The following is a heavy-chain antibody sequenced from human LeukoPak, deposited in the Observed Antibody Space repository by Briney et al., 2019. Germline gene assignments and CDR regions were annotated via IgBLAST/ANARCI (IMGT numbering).Heavy chain of an antibody. Sequence: PSETLSLTCAVYGGSFSGYYWSWIRQPPGKGLEWIGYIYYSGSTYYNPSLKSRVTISVDTSKNQFSLKLSSVTAADTAVYYCARDREIWGQGTLVTVSS. J-gene: IGHJ4*02. CDR1: GGSFSGYY. V-gene: IGHV4-34*09. CDR3: ARDREI. D-gene: IGHD1-26*01. CDR2: IYYSGST.